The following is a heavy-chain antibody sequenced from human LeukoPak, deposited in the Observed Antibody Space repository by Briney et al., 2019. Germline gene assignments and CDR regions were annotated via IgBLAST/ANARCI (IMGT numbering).Heavy chain of an antibody. CDR1: GGTFSSYA. D-gene: IGHD2-15*01. Sequence: ASVKVSCKASGGTFSSYAISWVRQAPGQGLEWMGGIIPIFGTANYAQKFQGRVTITADESTSTAYMELSSLRSEDTAVYYCARELYCSGGSCYFDYWGQGTLVTVSS. J-gene: IGHJ4*02. V-gene: IGHV1-69*13. CDR2: IIPIFGTA. CDR3: ARELYCSGGSCYFDY.